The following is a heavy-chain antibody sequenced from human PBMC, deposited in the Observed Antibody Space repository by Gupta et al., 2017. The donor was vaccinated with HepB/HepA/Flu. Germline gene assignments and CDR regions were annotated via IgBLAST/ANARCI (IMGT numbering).Heavy chain of an antibody. D-gene: IGHD4/OR15-4a*01. CDR3: VASANYYYVDY. J-gene: IGHJ4*02. Sequence: EVQLVESGGGLIQPGGSLRLACAAPGLTFSSYWMHWVRQAPGKGLVWVSRISGDGSRIMYAESVEGRFTISRDNAKNTLFLQMSSLTAEDTAVYFCVASANYYYVDYWGQGTLVTVSS. CDR1: GLTFSSYW. CDR2: ISGDGSRI. V-gene: IGHV3-74*03.